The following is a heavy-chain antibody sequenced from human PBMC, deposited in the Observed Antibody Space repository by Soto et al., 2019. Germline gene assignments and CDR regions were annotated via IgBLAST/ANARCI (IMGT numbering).Heavy chain of an antibody. CDR1: GYTFINYD. D-gene: IGHD3-16*01. CDR3: ARMASFGTLNGFDP. CDR2: MNPGSGQT. V-gene: IGHV1-8*02. Sequence: QVQLVQSGAEGKEPRASVRVSCKASGYTFINYDISWVRQATGQGLEWMGWMNPGSGQTGYANKFQGRVTMTRDASTRTAHLERSSLTSEDTAVYYFARMASFGTLNGFDPWGQGTLVTVSS. J-gene: IGHJ5*02.